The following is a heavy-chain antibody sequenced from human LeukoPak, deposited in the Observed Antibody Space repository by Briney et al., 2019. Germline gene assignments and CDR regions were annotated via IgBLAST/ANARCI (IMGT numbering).Heavy chain of an antibody. CDR3: ARDTLGYCSSTSCHWAY. J-gene: IGHJ4*02. V-gene: IGHV3-30-3*01. CDR2: ISYDGSNK. CDR1: GFTFSSYA. D-gene: IGHD2-2*01. Sequence: GGSLRLSCAASGFTFSSYAMHWVRQAPGKGLEWVAVISYDGSNKYYADSVKGRSTISRDNAKNSLYLQMNSLRAEDTAVYYCARDTLGYCSSTSCHWAYWGQGTLVTVSS.